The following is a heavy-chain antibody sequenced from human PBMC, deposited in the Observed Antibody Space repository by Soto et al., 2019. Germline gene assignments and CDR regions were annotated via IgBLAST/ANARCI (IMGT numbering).Heavy chain of an antibody. D-gene: IGHD2-8*02. Sequence: GGSLRLSCAASGFICSSYDMSWVRQAPGKGLEWVSTILVDGRTFYVDSVKGRFTISRDSSQNTVYLQTNSLTAGDTALYYCAKATATGGGAFDICGQGTMVTVS. CDR3: AKATATGGGAFDI. J-gene: IGHJ3*02. V-gene: IGHV3-23*01. CDR1: GFICSSYD. CDR2: ILVDGRT.